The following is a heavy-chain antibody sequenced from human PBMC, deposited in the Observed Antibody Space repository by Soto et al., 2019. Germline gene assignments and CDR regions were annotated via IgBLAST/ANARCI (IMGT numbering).Heavy chain of an antibody. V-gene: IGHV3-66*04. D-gene: IGHD6-13*01. CDR3: ARHPWRAAASDY. J-gene: IGHJ4*02. Sequence: GGSLRLSCAASGFTVSTKYMSWVRQAPGKGLEWVSVIYSGGSTFYADSVRGRFTISRDNSKNTVNLQMNSLRAEDTAVYYCARHPWRAAASDYWGQGTLVTVSS. CDR1: GFTVSTKY. CDR2: IYSGGST.